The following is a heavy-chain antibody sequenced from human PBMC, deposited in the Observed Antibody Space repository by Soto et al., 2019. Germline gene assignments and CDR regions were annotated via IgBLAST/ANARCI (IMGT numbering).Heavy chain of an antibody. D-gene: IGHD6-13*01. J-gene: IGHJ5*02. Sequence: QVQLVESGGGVVQPGKSLRLSCAASGFSFSYYGMHWVRQAPGKEPEWVAVIWWDGSDKYYGDSVEGRFTISRDNSQNMLFLQLNNVRPEDTAVYYCTRGHLEVAADKFFDHWGQGTLVTVSS. V-gene: IGHV3-33*01. CDR3: TRGHLEVAADKFFDH. CDR2: IWWDGSDK. CDR1: GFSFSYYG.